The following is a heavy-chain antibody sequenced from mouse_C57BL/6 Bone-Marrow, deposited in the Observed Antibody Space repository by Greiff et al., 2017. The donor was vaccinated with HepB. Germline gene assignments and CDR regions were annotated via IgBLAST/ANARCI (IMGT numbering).Heavy chain of an antibody. Sequence: QVQLKQSGPGLVQPSQCLSITCTVSGFSLTSYGVHWVRQSPGKGLEWLGVIWSGGSTDYYAAFISRLSINKNNSKSQVFFKMNSLQADDTAIYYCARTGDYDHGGFAYWGQGTLVTVSA. D-gene: IGHD2-4*01. CDR1: GFSLTSYG. CDR2: IWSGGST. J-gene: IGHJ3*01. CDR3: ARTGDYDHGGFAY. V-gene: IGHV2-2*01.